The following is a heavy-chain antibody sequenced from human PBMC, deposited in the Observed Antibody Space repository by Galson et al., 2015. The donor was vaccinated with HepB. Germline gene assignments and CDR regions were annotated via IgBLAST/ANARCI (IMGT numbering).Heavy chain of an antibody. D-gene: IGHD2-2*01. V-gene: IGHV1-2*04. Sequence: SVKVSCKASGYTFTGYYMHWVRQAPGQGLEWMGWINPNSGGTNYAQKFQGWVTMTRDTSISTAYMELSRLRSDDTAVYYCARTHRYCSSTSCSDYYYYGMDVWGQGTTVTVSS. CDR2: INPNSGGT. CDR3: ARTHRYCSSTSCSDYYYYGMDV. CDR1: GYTFTGYY. J-gene: IGHJ6*02.